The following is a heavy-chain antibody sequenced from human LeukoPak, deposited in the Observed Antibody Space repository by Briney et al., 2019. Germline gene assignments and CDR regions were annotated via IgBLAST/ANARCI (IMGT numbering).Heavy chain of an antibody. J-gene: IGHJ4*02. CDR2: ISAYNGNT. CDR1: GYTFTSYD. D-gene: IGHD3-10*01. Sequence: ASVKVSCKASGYTFTSYDINWVRQAPGQGLEWMGWISAYNGNTHYAQKLQGRVTMTTDTSTSTAYMDLRSLRSDDTAVYYCARDQFYRPYRGEAISFDYWGQGTLVTVSS. CDR3: ARDQFYRPYRGEAISFDY. V-gene: IGHV1-18*01.